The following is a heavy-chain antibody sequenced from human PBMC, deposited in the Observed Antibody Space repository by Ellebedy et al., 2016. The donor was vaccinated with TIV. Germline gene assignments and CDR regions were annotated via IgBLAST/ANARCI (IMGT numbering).Heavy chain of an antibody. CDR1: GGSVSSYY. D-gene: IGHD2-8*02. J-gene: IGHJ4*02. Sequence: SETLSLXCSVSGGSVSSYYWTWIRQPAGKGLEWIGRVSTNGNINYNPSLQSRVTMSLDTSKNQFSLKLNSVTAADTAIYYCARGETYCWECLDYWGQGTLVTVSS. CDR3: ARGETYCWECLDY. CDR2: VSTNGNI. V-gene: IGHV4-4*07.